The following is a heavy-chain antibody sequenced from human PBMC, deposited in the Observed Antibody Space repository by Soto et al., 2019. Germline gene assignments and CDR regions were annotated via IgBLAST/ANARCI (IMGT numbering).Heavy chain of an antibody. V-gene: IGHV3-21*01. CDR1: GFAFSSYS. J-gene: IGHJ6*02. Sequence: EVQLVESGGGLVKPGGSLRLSGAASGFAFSSYSMNWVRQAPGTGLEWVSSISSSSSYIYYADSVKGRFTISRDNAKNSLYLQMNSLRAEDTAVYYCARDAPAAEYNWNYVYYLYGMDVWGQGTTVTVSS. CDR2: ISSSSSYI. CDR3: ARDAPAAEYNWNYVYYLYGMDV. D-gene: IGHD1-7*01.